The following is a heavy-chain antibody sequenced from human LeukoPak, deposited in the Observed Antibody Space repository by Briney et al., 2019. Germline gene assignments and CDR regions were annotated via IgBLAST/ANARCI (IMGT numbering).Heavy chain of an antibody. Sequence: GASVKVSCKASGYIFIGYYMHWVRQAPGQGLEWMGWINPNNCATKFAQSFQCRVTMTEDTSISTAFMELSGLTSDDTAVYYCARGQGGWYYFDYWGQGMLVTVSS. V-gene: IGHV1-2*02. CDR2: INPNNCAT. CDR3: ARGQGGWYYFDY. J-gene: IGHJ4*02. CDR1: GYIFIGYY. D-gene: IGHD6-19*01.